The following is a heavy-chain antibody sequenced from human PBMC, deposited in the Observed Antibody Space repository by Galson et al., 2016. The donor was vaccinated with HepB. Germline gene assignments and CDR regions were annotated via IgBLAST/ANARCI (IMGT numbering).Heavy chain of an antibody. CDR1: GFTFSHYA. CDR2: IFNDGSEQ. V-gene: IGHV3-30*04. J-gene: IGHJ2*01. D-gene: IGHD2-15*01. Sequence: SLRLSCAASGFTFSHYAMHWVRQAPGKGLEWVALIFNDGSEQLYADSVQGRITLSRDNSKKMFYLEMNSLRPEDTAIYYCARDKGGQYFDLWGRGTLVSVSS. CDR3: ARDKGGQYFDL.